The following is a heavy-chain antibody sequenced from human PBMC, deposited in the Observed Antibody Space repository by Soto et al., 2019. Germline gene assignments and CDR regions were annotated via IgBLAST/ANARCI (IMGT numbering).Heavy chain of an antibody. CDR2: IIPLLGIT. J-gene: IGHJ1*01. D-gene: IGHD1-20*01. V-gene: IGHV1-69*01. CDR3: ARDPRSITGPKAFEDFQH. Sequence: QAQLMQSGAEVKKPGSSVKVSCKASGGTFSGYAINWVRQAPGQGLEWMGGIIPLLGITDYGQKFHGRITIAADESTGTAYMDLRGLRSADTAVYYCARDPRSITGPKAFEDFQHRGQGTLVSVSS. CDR1: GGTFSGYA.